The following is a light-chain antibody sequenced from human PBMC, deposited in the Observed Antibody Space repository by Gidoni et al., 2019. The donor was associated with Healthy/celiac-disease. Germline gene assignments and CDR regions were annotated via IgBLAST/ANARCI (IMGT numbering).Light chain of an antibody. CDR3: QQSYSTPRT. CDR2: AAS. Sequence: IQTTQSPPSLSASVGDRVTITCRASQSISSYLTWYQQKPGKAPKLLIYAASSLQSGVPSRFSGSGAGTDFTLTISSLQPEDFATYYCQQSYSTPRTFXQXTKVEIK. V-gene: IGKV1-39*01. CDR1: QSISSY. J-gene: IGKJ1*01.